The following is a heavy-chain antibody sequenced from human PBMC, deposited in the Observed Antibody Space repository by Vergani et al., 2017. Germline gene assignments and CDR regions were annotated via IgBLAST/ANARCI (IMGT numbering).Heavy chain of an antibody. CDR1: GFTFSSYW. D-gene: IGHD3-3*01. J-gene: IGHJ4*02. CDR2: IKQDGSEK. Sequence: EVQLVESGGGLVQPGGSLRLSCAASGFTFSSYWMSWVRQAPGKGLEWVANIKQDGSEKYYADSVKGRFTISRDNSKNTLYLQMNSLRAGDTAVYYCARGMDFWSGFDYWGQGTLVTVSS. V-gene: IGHV3-7*01. CDR3: ARGMDFWSGFDY.